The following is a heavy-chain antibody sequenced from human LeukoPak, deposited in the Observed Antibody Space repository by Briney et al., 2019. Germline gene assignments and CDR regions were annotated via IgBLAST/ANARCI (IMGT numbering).Heavy chain of an antibody. D-gene: IGHD6-13*01. CDR2: ISSSSSYI. Sequence: GGSLRLSCAASGFTFSSYSMNWVRQAPGKGLEWVSSISSSSSYIYYADSVKGRFTISRDNAKNSLYLQMNSLRAEDTAVYYCARDQGVAAAGIWGQGTLVTVSS. CDR3: ARDQGVAAAGI. J-gene: IGHJ4*02. CDR1: GFTFSSYS. V-gene: IGHV3-21*01.